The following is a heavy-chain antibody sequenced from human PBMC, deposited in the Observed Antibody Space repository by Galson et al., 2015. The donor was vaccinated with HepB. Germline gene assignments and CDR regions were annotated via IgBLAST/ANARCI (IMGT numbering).Heavy chain of an antibody. D-gene: IGHD1-26*01. CDR1: GLSLSTGGMC. V-gene: IGHV2-70*01. CDR2: IDWDDDK. Sequence: PALVKPTQTLTLTCTFSGLSLSTGGMCVSWIRQPPGKALEWLALIDWDDDKYYSTSLKTRLTISKDTSKNQVVLTVTNMDPVDTATDYCARTSRLGIVGATALSYFDYWGQRTLVTASS. CDR3: ARTSRLGIVGATALSYFDY. J-gene: IGHJ4*02.